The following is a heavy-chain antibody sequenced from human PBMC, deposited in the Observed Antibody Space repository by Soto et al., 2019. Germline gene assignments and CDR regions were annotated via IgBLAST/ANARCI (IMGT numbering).Heavy chain of an antibody. J-gene: IGHJ5*02. CDR2: IYYSGST. Sequence: SETLSLTCTVSGGSISSSSYYWGWIRQPPGKGLEWIGSIYYSGSTYYNPSLKSRVNKSVDTSKNQFSLKLSFVTAADTAVYYCASPKIAFYNWFDPWGQGTLVTVSS. CDR1: GGSISSSSYY. V-gene: IGHV4-39*01. D-gene: IGHD3-3*02. CDR3: ASPKIAFYNWFDP.